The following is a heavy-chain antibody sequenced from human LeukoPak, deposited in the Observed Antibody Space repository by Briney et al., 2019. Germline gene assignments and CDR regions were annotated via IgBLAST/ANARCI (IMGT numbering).Heavy chain of an antibody. CDR3: AKDSGYAYYYYYYGMDV. CDR1: GFTFSSYG. D-gene: IGHD5-12*01. CDR2: ISYDGSNK. J-gene: IGHJ6*02. V-gene: IGHV3-30*18. Sequence: GGSLRLSCAASGFTFSSYGMHRVRQAPGKGLEWVAVISYDGSNKYYADSVKGRFTISRDNSKNTLYLQMNSLRAEDTAVYYCAKDSGYAYYYYYYGMDVWGQGTTVTVSS.